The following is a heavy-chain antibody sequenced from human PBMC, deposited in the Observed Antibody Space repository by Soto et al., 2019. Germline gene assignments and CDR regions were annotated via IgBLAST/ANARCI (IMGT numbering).Heavy chain of an antibody. V-gene: IGHV4-39*01. Sequence: SETLSLTCTVSGGSISSSSYYWGWFRQPPGKGLEWIGSIYYSGSTYYNPSLKSRVTISVDTSKNQFSLKLSSVTAADTAVYYCARLYYYDSSGYYDWGQGTLVTVS. CDR1: GGSISSSSYY. CDR2: IYYSGST. D-gene: IGHD3-22*01. J-gene: IGHJ4*02. CDR3: ARLYYYDSSGYYD.